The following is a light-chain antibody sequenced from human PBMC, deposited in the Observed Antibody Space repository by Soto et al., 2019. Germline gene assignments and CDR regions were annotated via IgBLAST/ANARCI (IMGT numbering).Light chain of an antibody. CDR2: DVS. CDR1: SRDVGYYNY. Sequence: HSALTQPRSVSGSPGQSVTISCTGTSRDVGYYNYVSWYQQYPGKVPKLMIYDVSQRPSGVPDRFSGSKSGNTASLTISGLQAEDEADYYCCSYAGSFIFVFGKGTKVTVL. CDR3: CSYAGSFIFV. J-gene: IGLJ1*01. V-gene: IGLV2-11*01.